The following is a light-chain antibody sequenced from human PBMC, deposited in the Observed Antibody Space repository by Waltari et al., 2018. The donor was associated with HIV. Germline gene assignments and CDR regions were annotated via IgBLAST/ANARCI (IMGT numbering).Light chain of an antibody. CDR1: PYIRNC. Sequence: DIQLPQSPSSLSASIGDRVTITCQARPYIRNCLIWYQQKAAKAPELLIHDAANLETGVPSRFSGSGSGTQFTLTISSLQPEDIATYFCQHYDGLPITFGPGTKLEVK. V-gene: IGKV1-33*01. J-gene: IGKJ3*01. CDR3: QHYDGLPIT. CDR2: DAA.